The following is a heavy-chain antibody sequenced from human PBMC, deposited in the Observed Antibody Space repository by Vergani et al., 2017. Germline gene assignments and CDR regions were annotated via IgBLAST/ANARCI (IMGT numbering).Heavy chain of an antibody. CDR1: FDSIRNLY. V-gene: IGHV4-59*11. Sequence: QVQLQESGPGLVTSSETLSLTCSVSFDSIRNLYFNWIRQPPGKGLEWIGSIHYSENTNYNPSLKTRVTISVDTSKNQFSLTLTSVTAADTAVYYCASDTHSGQRADRWGQGILVTVTS. CDR3: ASDTHSGQRADR. J-gene: IGHJ5*02. D-gene: IGHD6-19*01. CDR2: IHYSENT.